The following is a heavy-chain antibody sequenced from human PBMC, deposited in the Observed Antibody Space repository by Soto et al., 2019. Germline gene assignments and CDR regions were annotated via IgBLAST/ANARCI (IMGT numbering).Heavy chain of an antibody. V-gene: IGHV1-46*01. D-gene: IGHD1-26*01. J-gene: IGHJ4*02. CDR2: INPSGGST. CDR1: GYTFSSYY. Sequence: VASVKVSCKAYGYTFSSYYIHWVRQAPGQGLEWLGLINPSGGSTDYAQKFQGRVTMTRDTSTNTVYMELSSLRSEDSAIYYCARGGPLGSYPGYWGQGTLVTVSS. CDR3: ARGGPLGSYPGY.